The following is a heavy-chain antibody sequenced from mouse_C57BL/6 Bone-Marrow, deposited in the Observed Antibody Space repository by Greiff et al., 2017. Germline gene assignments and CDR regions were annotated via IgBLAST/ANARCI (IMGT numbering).Heavy chain of an antibody. CDR2: IDPENGDT. CDR3: TTAAYGYDGVAY. J-gene: IGHJ3*01. D-gene: IGHD2-2*01. Sequence: VQLQQSGAELVRPGASVKLSCTASGFNIKDDYMHWVKQRPEQGLEWIGWIDPENGDTEYASTFQGKATITADTSSNTDDLQLSRLTSEDTDVYYCTTAAYGYDGVAYWGQGTLVTVSA. V-gene: IGHV14-4*01. CDR1: GFNIKDDY.